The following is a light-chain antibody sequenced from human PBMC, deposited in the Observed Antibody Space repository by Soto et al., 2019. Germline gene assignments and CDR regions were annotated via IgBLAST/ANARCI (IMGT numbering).Light chain of an antibody. CDR2: GAS. V-gene: IGKV3-20*01. Sequence: EIVLTQSPGTLSLSPGERATLSCRASQSVSSSYLAWYQQKPGQAPRLLIYGASSRATGIPDRFSGSGSGTDFTLTISRMEPEAFAVYYCKQYGSSPPFTFGPGTKVDIK. J-gene: IGKJ3*01. CDR1: QSVSSSY. CDR3: KQYGSSPPFT.